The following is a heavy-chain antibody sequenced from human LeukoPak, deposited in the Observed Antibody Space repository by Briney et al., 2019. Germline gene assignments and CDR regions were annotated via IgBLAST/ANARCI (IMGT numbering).Heavy chain of an antibody. CDR3: GSTPADDAFDI. CDR2: IYYSGST. CDR1: GGSISSSSYY. J-gene: IGHJ3*02. V-gene: IGHV4-39*07. Sequence: KPSETLSLTCTVSGGSISSSSYYWGWIRQPPGKGLEWIGSIYYSGSTYYNPSLKSRVTISVDTSKNQFSLKLSSVTAADTAVYYCGSTPADDAFDIWGQGTMVTVSS.